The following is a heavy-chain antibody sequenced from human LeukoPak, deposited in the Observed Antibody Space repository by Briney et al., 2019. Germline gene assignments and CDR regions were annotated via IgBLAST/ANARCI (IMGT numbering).Heavy chain of an antibody. V-gene: IGHV3-66*01. CDR1: GFIVNYNY. CDR3: ARVKVGTTYWFDP. Sequence: GGSLRLSCAASGFIVNYNYMSWVRQSPGKGLEWVSVVYSGGSTYYADSVKGRFTISRDNSKNMVYLQMNSLRVEDTAVYYCARVKVGTTYWFDPWGQGTLVTVSS. D-gene: IGHD1-26*01. CDR2: VYSGGST. J-gene: IGHJ5*02.